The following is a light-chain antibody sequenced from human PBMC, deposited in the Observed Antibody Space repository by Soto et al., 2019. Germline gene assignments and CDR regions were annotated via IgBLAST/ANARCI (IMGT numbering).Light chain of an antibody. CDR2: EDI. Sequence: QSVLTQPASVSGSPGQSITISCTGTSSDVGGYNLVSWYQQHPGKAPKLMIYEDIKRPSGVSNRFSGSKSGNTASLTISGLQAEDEDDYHCCSYAGSSTGVFGGGTKVTVL. J-gene: IGLJ3*02. CDR1: SSDVGGYNL. V-gene: IGLV2-23*01. CDR3: CSYAGSSTGV.